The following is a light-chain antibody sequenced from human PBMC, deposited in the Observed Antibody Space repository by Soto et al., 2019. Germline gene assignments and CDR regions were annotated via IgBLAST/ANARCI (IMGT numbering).Light chain of an antibody. CDR3: VLYMGSGINWV. V-gene: IGLV8-61*01. J-gene: IGLJ3*02. CDR2: STN. CDR1: SGSVSTSYY. Sequence: TVVTQEPSFSVSPGGTVTLTCGLSSGSVSTSYYPSWYQQTPGQAPRTLIYSTNTRSSGVPDRFSGSILGNKAALTITGAQAGDESDYYCVLYMGSGINWVFGGGTKLTVL.